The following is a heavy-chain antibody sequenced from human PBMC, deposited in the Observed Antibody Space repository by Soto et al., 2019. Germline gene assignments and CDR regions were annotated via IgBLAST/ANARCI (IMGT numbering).Heavy chain of an antibody. CDR1: GGSIGSSSYY. CDR3: ASIAAPGTTHFDF. CDR2: IYYNGNT. J-gene: IGHJ4*02. D-gene: IGHD6-13*01. V-gene: IGHV4-39*01. Sequence: QLQLQESGPGLLRPSETLSLTCTVSGGSIGSSSYYWGWIRQYPGRWLEWIGNIYYNGNTFYNPSLKSRATISVDTSKNQFYLHLSSVTAADTAIFYCASIAAPGTTHFDFWGQGTLVTVSS.